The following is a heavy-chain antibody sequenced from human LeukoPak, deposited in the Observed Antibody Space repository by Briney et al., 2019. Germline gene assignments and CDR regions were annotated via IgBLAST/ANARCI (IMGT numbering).Heavy chain of an antibody. V-gene: IGHV3-30-3*01. CDR1: GFTFSSYA. J-gene: IGHJ4*02. CDR3: ARVLGGSSWYLDY. CDR2: ISYDGSNK. Sequence: PGGSLRLSCAASGFTFSSYAMHWVRQAPGKGLEWVAVISYDGSNKYYADSVKGRFTISRDNSKNTLYLQMNSLRAEDTAVYYCARVLGGSSWYLDYWGQGTLVTVSS. D-gene: IGHD6-13*01.